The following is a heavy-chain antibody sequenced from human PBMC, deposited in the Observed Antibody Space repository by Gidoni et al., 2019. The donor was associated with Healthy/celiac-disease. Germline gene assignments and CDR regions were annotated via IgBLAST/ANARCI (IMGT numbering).Heavy chain of an antibody. CDR3: ARAAPYDFWSGERYYYYMDV. CDR1: GFTVSSNY. J-gene: IGHJ6*03. Sequence: EVQLVESGGGLVQPGGSLRLSCAASGFTVSSNYMRWVRQAPGKGLEWVSVIYSGGSTYYADSVKGRFTISRDNSKNTLYLQMNSLRAEDTAVNYCARAAPYDFWSGERYYYYMDVWGKGTTVTVSS. CDR2: IYSGGST. D-gene: IGHD3-3*01. V-gene: IGHV3-66*01.